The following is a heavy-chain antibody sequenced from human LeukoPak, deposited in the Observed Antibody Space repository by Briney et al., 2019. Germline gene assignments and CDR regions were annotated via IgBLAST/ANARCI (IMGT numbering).Heavy chain of an antibody. CDR3: ARFSSSWYGVDV. D-gene: IGHD6-13*01. V-gene: IGHV4-59*01. CDR1: GGSINSYF. CDR2: IYYSGST. Sequence: SETLSLTCTVSGGSINSYFWTWIRQPPGKGLEWIGYIYYSGSTNYNPSLKSRVTISVDTSKNHLSLKLSSVTAADTAVYCCARFSSSWYGVDVWGKGITVTVSS. J-gene: IGHJ6*04.